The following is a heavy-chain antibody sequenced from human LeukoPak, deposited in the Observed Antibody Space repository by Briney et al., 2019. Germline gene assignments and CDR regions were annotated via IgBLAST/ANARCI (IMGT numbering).Heavy chain of an antibody. CDR1: GFTFDDYA. Sequence: PGGSLRLSCAASGFTFDDYAMHWVRQAPGKGLEWVSGISWNSGNIDYADSVKGRFTISRDNAKNSLYLQMNSLRAEDLALYYCAKAICGGDCSHFDYWGQGTLVTVSS. J-gene: IGHJ4*02. CDR2: ISWNSGNI. V-gene: IGHV3-9*03. CDR3: AKAICGGDCSHFDY. D-gene: IGHD2-21*01.